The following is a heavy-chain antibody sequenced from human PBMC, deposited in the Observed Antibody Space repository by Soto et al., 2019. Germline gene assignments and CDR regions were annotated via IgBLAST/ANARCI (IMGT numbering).Heavy chain of an antibody. J-gene: IGHJ3*01. D-gene: IGHD6-19*01. CDR2: ISGDGGD. V-gene: IGHV3-23*01. CDR3: AKLQRRDIQQWLQAFNV. CDR1: GFGVSDFA. Sequence: GGSLRLGCGSSGFGVSDFAMTVARQAPGKGLEWVSTISGDGGDIYADSVKGRFTVSRDNSKNMLYLHMNSLRVDDAATYYCAKLQRRDIQQWLQAFNVWGQGTRVTVSS.